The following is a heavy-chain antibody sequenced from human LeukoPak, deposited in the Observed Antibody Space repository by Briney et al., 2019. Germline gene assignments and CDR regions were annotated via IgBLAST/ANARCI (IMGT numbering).Heavy chain of an antibody. CDR3: ARVPAASSSWFNP. V-gene: IGHV4-59*01. CDR2: IYYSGST. D-gene: IGHD2-2*01. CDR1: GDSISSYY. Sequence: SETLSLTCTVSGDSISSYYWCWIRQPPGKGLEWIGYIYYSGSTNYNPSLRSRVTISVDTSKNQFSLKLSSVTAADTAVYYCARVPAASSSWFNPWGQGTLVTVSS. J-gene: IGHJ5*02.